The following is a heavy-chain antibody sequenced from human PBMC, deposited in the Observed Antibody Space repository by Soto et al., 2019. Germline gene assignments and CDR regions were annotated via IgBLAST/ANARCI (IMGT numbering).Heavy chain of an antibody. D-gene: IGHD3-3*01. J-gene: IGHJ6*02. V-gene: IGHV1-69*13. CDR1: GGTFSSYA. Sequence: ASVKVSCKASGGTFSSYAISWVRQAPGQGLEWMGGIIPIFGTANYAQKFQGRVTITADESTSTAYMELSSLRSEDTAVYYCASYQGITIFGRVLQVMDVWGEAPTVTVSS. CDR2: IIPIFGTA. CDR3: ASYQGITIFGRVLQVMDV.